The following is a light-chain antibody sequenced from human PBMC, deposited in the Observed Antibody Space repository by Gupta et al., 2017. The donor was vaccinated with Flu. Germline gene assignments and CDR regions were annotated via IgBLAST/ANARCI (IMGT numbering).Light chain of an antibody. CDR3: QQYNIWPLT. V-gene: IGKV3-15*01. CDR1: QSVSSN. CDR2: GAV. J-gene: IGKJ4*01. Sequence: GERAAHSCRASQSVSSNLAWYQQKPGQAPRLLIYGAVARATGVPARFSGSVSGTEFTLTISSLEAEDFALYYCQQYNIWPLTFGGGTKVEIK.